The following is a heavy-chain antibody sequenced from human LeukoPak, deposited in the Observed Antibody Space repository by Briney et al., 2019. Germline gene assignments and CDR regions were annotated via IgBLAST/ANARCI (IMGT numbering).Heavy chain of an antibody. CDR1: GYTFTSYG. D-gene: IGHD6-13*01. V-gene: IGHV1-69*13. J-gene: IGHJ5*02. Sequence: GASVKVSCKASGYTFTSYGISWVRQAPGQGLEWMGGIIPIFGTANYAQKFQGRVTITADESTSTAYMELSSLRSEDTAVYYCARGGSSWYVNWFDPWGQGTLVTVSS. CDR3: ARGGSSWYVNWFDP. CDR2: IIPIFGTA.